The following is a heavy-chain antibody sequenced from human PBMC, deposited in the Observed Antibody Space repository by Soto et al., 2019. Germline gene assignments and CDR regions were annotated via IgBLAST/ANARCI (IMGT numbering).Heavy chain of an antibody. Sequence: EVQLVESGGGLVQPGGSLRLSCAASGFTFSNYWMSWVRQAPGKGLEWLATIKEDGRETNYVDSVKGRFTISRDNAKNSLYLQINSLRAEDTAVFYCARERPSGLVDLDYWGQGTLVTVSS. CDR1: GFTFSNYW. CDR2: IKEDGRET. CDR3: ARERPSGLVDLDY. J-gene: IGHJ4*02. V-gene: IGHV3-7*01. D-gene: IGHD3-9*01.